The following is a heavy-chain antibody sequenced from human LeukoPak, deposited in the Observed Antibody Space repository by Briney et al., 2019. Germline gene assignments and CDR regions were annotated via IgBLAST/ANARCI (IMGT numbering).Heavy chain of an antibody. V-gene: IGHV4-59*01. J-gene: IGHJ4*02. CDR1: GGSISSYD. D-gene: IGHD6-6*01. CDR2: IYYSGST. Sequence: SETLSFTCTVPGGSISSYDCSWIRQPPGKGLEWIGYIYYSGSTNYNPSLKSRVTISVDTSKNQFSLKLSSVTAADTAVYYCARYSSSVRGGFDYWGQGTLVTVSS. CDR3: ARYSSSVRGGFDY.